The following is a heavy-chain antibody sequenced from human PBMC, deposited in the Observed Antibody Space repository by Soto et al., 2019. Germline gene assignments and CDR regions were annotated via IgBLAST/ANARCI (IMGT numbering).Heavy chain of an antibody. CDR3: ARGRGIAARRNWFDP. D-gene: IGHD6-6*01. J-gene: IGHJ5*02. CDR1: GGSFSGYY. V-gene: IGHV4-34*01. Sequence: SETLSLTCAVYGGSFSGYYWSWIRQPPGKGLEWVGEINHSGSTNYNPSLKSRVTISVDTSKNQFPLKLSSVTAADTAVYYCARGRGIAARRNWFDPWGQGTLVTVS. CDR2: INHSGST.